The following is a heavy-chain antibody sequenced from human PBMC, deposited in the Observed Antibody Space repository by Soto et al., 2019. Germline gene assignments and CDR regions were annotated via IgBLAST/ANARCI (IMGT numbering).Heavy chain of an antibody. J-gene: IGHJ4*02. D-gene: IGHD6-19*01. Sequence: PSETLSLTCTVSGGSISSSSYYWGWIRQPPGKGLEWIGSIYYSGSTYYNPSLKSRVTLSVDTSKNQFSLELSSVTAADTAVYYCARTSSGWYRLGEPFDYWGQGTLVTVSS. V-gene: IGHV4-39*01. CDR3: ARTSSGWYRLGEPFDY. CDR1: GGSISSSSYY. CDR2: IYYSGST.